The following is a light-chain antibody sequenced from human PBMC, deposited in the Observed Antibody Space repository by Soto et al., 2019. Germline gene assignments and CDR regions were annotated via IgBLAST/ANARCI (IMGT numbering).Light chain of an antibody. CDR3: HQYNNWPPGT. CDR1: QSISRN. V-gene: IGKV3-15*01. J-gene: IGKJ2*01. Sequence: EIVLTQSPSTLSVSPGQRATLSGRASQSISRNLAWYQQKPGQAPRLLIYGASTRATGIPARFSGSGSGTEFTLTISSLQSEDFALYYCHQYNNWPPGTFGQGTKVEIK. CDR2: GAS.